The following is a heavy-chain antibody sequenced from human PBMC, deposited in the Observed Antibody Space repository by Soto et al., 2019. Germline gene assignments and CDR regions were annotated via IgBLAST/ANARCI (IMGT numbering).Heavy chain of an antibody. J-gene: IGHJ5*02. CDR3: VRDVTKTLRDWFDP. Sequence: QVQLQESGPGLVEPSETLSLPCSVSGASISGFYWSWIRKSDGKGLGWLARIYATGTTDYNPALMSRVVMSVDTSKKQFSLKLGSVTPAATAVYYCVRDVTKTLRDWFDPWGQGISATVSS. CDR2: IYATGTT. D-gene: IGHD1-1*01. CDR1: GASISGFY. V-gene: IGHV4-4*07.